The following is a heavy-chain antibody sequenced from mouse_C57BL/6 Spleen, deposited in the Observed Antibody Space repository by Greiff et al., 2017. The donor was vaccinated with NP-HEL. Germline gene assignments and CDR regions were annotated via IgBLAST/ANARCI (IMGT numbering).Heavy chain of an antibody. CDR3: ARDQAYYSNYEGFAY. Sequence: DVKLVESEGGLVQPGSSMKLSCTASGFTFSDYYMAWVRQVPEKGLEWVANINSDGSSTYYLDSLKSRFIISRDNATNILYLQMSSLKSEDTATYYCARDQAYYSNYEGFAYWGQGTLVTVSA. J-gene: IGHJ3*01. CDR2: INSDGSST. V-gene: IGHV5-16*01. CDR1: GFTFSDYY. D-gene: IGHD2-5*01.